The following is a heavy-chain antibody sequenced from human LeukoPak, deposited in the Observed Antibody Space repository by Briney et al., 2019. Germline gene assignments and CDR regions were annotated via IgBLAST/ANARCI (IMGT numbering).Heavy chain of an antibody. CDR2: INPNSGGT. CDR1: GYTFTGYY. V-gene: IGHV1-2*02. Sequence: ASVKVSCKASGYTFTGYYMHWVRQDPGQGLEWMGWINPNSGGTNYAQKFQGRVTMTRDTSISTAYMELSRLRSDDTAVYYCARGTPAYWYFDLWSRGTLVTVSS. D-gene: IGHD2-2*01. J-gene: IGHJ2*01. CDR3: ARGTPAYWYFDL.